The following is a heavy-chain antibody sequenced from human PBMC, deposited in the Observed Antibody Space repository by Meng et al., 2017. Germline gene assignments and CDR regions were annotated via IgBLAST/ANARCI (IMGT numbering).Heavy chain of an antibody. Sequence: QVQVQESGPRLVRPSQTLSLTCTVSGASISSAVFWIRIRQPPGKDLEWIGYISYSGATHYNPSLKSRLTISVDTAKNQFSLSLSSVTAADTAVYYCARVVGDCASCYKGWFDPWGQGTLVIVSS. CDR1: GASISSAVF. J-gene: IGHJ5*02. CDR3: ARVVGDCASCYKGWFDP. D-gene: IGHD2-2*02. CDR2: ISYSGAT. V-gene: IGHV4-30-4*01.